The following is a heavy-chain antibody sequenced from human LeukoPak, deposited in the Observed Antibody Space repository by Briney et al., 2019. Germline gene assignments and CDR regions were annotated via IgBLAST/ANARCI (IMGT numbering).Heavy chain of an antibody. V-gene: IGHV3-48*03. D-gene: IGHD4-17*01. J-gene: IGHJ2*01. CDR1: GFTLRSYE. Sequence: GGSLRLSCAASGFTLRSYEMNWVRQAPGKGLEWVSYISSSGSTIYYADSVKGRFTIYRDNAKNSLYLQMNSLSAEDTAVYDCARDDGDYVDWYFDLWGRGTLVTVSS. CDR3: ARDDGDYVDWYFDL. CDR2: ISSSGSTI.